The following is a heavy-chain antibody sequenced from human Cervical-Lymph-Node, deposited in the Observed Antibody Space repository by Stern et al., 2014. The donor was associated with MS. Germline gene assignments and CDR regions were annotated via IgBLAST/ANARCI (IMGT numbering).Heavy chain of an antibody. CDR2: ITEDGSET. Sequence: VQLVESGGGLVQPGGSLRLSCAASGFTFSSYWMNWVRQAPGKGLEWVANITEDGSETYFVDSVKGRFTISRDNAKNHLYLQMNSLRAEDGAVYYCARGSDTWGQGTLVTVSS. CDR1: GFTFSSYW. CDR3: ARGSDT. D-gene: IGHD2-15*01. V-gene: IGHV3-7*01. J-gene: IGHJ5*02.